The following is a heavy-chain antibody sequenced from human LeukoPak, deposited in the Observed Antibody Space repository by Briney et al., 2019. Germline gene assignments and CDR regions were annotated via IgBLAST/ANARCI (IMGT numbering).Heavy chain of an antibody. Sequence: GGSLRLSCVVSGITLSNYGMSWVRQAPGKGLEWVSGISERGGSTNYADSVKGRFIISRDTSKNTVYLQMNSLRAEDTAVYYCAKEPFWSQGTLVTVSS. CDR1: GITLSNYG. J-gene: IGHJ4*02. V-gene: IGHV3-23*01. CDR2: ISERGGST. CDR3: AKEPF.